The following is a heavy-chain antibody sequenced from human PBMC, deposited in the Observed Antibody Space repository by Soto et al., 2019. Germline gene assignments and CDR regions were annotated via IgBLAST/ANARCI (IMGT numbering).Heavy chain of an antibody. J-gene: IGHJ3*01. CDR1: GFSLSTSGMR. V-gene: IGHV2-70*04. CDR3: ARNIPNYYGSDTDAFNL. Sequence: SGPTLVNPTHPLTLTCTFSGFSLSTSGMRVSWIRQPPGEALEWLARIDWDDDKFYSTSLKTRLTISKDTSKNQVVLTMTNMDPVDTATYYCARNIPNYYGSDTDAFNLWGQGTLVTVSS. CDR2: IDWDDDK. D-gene: IGHD3-10*01.